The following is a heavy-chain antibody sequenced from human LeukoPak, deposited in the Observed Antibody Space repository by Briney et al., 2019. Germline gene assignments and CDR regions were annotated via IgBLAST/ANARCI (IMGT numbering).Heavy chain of an antibody. Sequence: ASVKVSCKASGGTFSSYAISWVRQAPGQGLEWMGRIIPILGIANYAQKFQGRVTITADKSTSTAYMELSSLRSEDTAVYYCERVGATSREQFDPWGQGTLVTVSS. CDR1: GGTFSSYA. V-gene: IGHV1-69*04. CDR3: ERVGATSREQFDP. D-gene: IGHD1-26*01. J-gene: IGHJ5*02. CDR2: IIPILGIA.